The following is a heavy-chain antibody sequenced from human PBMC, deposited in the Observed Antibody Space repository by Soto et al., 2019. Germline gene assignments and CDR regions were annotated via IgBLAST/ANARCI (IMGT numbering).Heavy chain of an antibody. V-gene: IGHV3-73*02. J-gene: IGHJ6*02. Sequence: VQLVESGGGLVQPGGSLKLSCAASGFTFSGSAMHWVRQASGKGLEWVGRIRSKANSYATAYAASVKGRFTISRDDSKNTAYLQMNSLKTEDTAVYYCTTIMGDYYDSSGYYPSYYGMDVWGQGTTVTVSS. CDR1: GFTFSGSA. CDR3: TTIMGDYYDSSGYYPSYYGMDV. CDR2: IRSKANSYAT. D-gene: IGHD3-22*01.